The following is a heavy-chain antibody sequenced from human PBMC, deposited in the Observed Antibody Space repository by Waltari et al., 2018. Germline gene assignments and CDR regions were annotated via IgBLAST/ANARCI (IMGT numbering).Heavy chain of an antibody. CDR3: ARSGPGSLKSHRIAARPGSMDV. D-gene: IGHD6-6*01. V-gene: IGHV4-39*01. Sequence: QLQLQESGPGLVKPSETLSLTCTVSGSSISSSSYYWGWIRQPPGKGLEWIGSIYYSGSTYYNPSLKRRVTISVDTSKNQFSLKLSSVTAADTAVYYCARSGPGSLKSHRIAARPGSMDVWGQGTTVTVSS. CDR1: GSSISSSSYY. J-gene: IGHJ6*02. CDR2: IYYSGST.